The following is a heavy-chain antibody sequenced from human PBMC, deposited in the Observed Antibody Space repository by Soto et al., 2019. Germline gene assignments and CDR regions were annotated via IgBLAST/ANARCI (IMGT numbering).Heavy chain of an antibody. Sequence: QLVETGGGWIQPGTSLTLSCAASGFSVSRNYMPWVRQAPGKGLEWVSFVYSGGATFYAASVKGRFILSRDDSQNTMYLQMNNLRAEDTAVYYCARVPGRLWGRGTLVTVAS. CDR2: VYSGGAT. V-gene: IGHV3-53*02. D-gene: IGHD3-10*01. CDR3: ARVPGRL. J-gene: IGHJ4*02. CDR1: GFSVSRNY.